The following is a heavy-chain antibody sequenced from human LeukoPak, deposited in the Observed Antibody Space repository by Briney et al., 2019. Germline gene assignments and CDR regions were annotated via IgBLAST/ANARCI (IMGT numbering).Heavy chain of an antibody. CDR2: TYYRSKWYH. J-gene: IGHJ4*02. D-gene: IGHD1-14*01. CDR3: ARGLSVTGYYFDF. CDR1: GDSVSSNSVA. Sequence: SQTLSLTCAISGDSVSSNSVAWNWIRQSPSRGLEWLGRTYYRSKWYHDYALSVKSRITINPDTSKNQFSLQLNSVTPEDTAVYYCARGLSVTGYYFDFWGQGTLSPSPQ. V-gene: IGHV6-1*01.